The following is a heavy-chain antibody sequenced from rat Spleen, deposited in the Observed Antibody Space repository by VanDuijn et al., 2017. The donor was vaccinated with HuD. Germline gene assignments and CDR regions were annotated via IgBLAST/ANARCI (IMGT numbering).Heavy chain of an antibody. J-gene: IGHJ3*01. CDR2: ISYDGSST. Sequence: EVQLVESGGGLVQPGRSLKLSCAASGFTFSDYNMAWVRQAPTKGLEWVATISYDGSSTYYRYSVKGRFTISRDNAKSTLYLQMDSLRSEDTATYYCTTERYPPFAYWGQGTLVTVSS. V-gene: IGHV5-20*01. CDR1: GFTFSDYN. D-gene: IGHD1-5*01. CDR3: TTERYPPFAY.